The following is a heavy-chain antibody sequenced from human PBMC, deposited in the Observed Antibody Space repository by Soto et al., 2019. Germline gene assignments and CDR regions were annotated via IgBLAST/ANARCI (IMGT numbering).Heavy chain of an antibody. Sequence: SETLSLTCTVSGGCISSYCWRWIRQPPGKRIEWIGYIYYSGNTNYTPSLSSRFTISVDTSKNQFSLKLTSVTAAATAVYYCASVSIGGLLPGCFDPRGTGPLVTVSS. CDR1: GGCISSYC. D-gene: IGHD2-15*01. CDR2: IYYSGNT. CDR3: ASVSIGGLLPGCFDP. V-gene: IGHV4-59*12. J-gene: IGHJ5*02.